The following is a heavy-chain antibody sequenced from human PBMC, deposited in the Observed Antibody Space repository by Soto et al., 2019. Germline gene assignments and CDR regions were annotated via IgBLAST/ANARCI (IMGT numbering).Heavy chain of an antibody. Sequence: ASVKVSCKASGYTFTSYAMHWLRQAPGQRLEWMGWINAGNGNTKYSQKFQGRVTITRDTSASTAYMELSSLRSEDTAVYYCARDQHYDSSGYYYGMDVWGQGTTVTVSS. CDR1: GYTFTSYA. CDR2: INAGNGNT. V-gene: IGHV1-3*01. D-gene: IGHD3-22*01. CDR3: ARDQHYDSSGYYYGMDV. J-gene: IGHJ6*02.